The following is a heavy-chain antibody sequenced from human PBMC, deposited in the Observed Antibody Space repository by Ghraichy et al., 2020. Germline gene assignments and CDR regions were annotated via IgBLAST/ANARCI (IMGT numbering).Heavy chain of an antibody. CDR2: ISAYNGNT. Sequence: ASVKVSCKASGYTFTSYGISWVRQAPGQGLEWMGWISAYNGNTNYAQKLQGRVTMTTDTSTSTAYMELRSLRSDDTAVYYCARLPPTGLRGGYSGYDTGIPYYFDYWGQGTLVTVSS. CDR1: GYTFTSYG. D-gene: IGHD5-12*01. J-gene: IGHJ4*02. V-gene: IGHV1-18*01. CDR3: ARLPPTGLRGGYSGYDTGIPYYFDY.